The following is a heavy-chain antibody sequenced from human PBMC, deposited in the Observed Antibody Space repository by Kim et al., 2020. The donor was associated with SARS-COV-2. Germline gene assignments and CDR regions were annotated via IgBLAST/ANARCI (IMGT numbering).Heavy chain of an antibody. CDR2: IYSGGSST. V-gene: IGHV3-23*03. J-gene: IGHJ6*02. D-gene: IGHD3-9*01. Sequence: GGSLRLSCAASGFTFSSYAMSWVRQAPGKGLEWVSVIYSGGSSTYYADSVKGRLTISRDNSKNTLYLQMNSLRAEDTAVYYCAKDAPMGDILTGYYEDYYYGMDVWGQGTTVTVSS. CDR1: GFTFSSYA. CDR3: AKDAPMGDILTGYYEDYYYGMDV.